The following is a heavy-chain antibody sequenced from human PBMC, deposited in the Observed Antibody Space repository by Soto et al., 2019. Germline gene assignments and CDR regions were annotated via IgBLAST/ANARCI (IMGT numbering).Heavy chain of an antibody. Sequence: QLQLQESGPGLVKPSETLSLTCTVSGGSISSSSHYWGWIRQPPGKGLEWIGRIYYSGSTYYNPSVKRRVTIFVDTSRNQFALRLSSVTAGDTAVYYCARLPENFWSGFMSTFDYWGQGTLVTVSS. CDR2: IYYSGST. CDR3: ARLPENFWSGFMSTFDY. V-gene: IGHV4-39*01. J-gene: IGHJ4*02. CDR1: GGSISSSSHY. D-gene: IGHD3-3*01.